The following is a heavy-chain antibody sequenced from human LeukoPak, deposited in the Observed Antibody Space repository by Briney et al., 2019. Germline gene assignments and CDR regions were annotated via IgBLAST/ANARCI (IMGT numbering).Heavy chain of an antibody. J-gene: IGHJ4*02. CDR3: ARISGLGAREYLDH. D-gene: IGHD2/OR15-2a*01. Sequence: GGSLRLSCAASGFTFSSYTMNWVRQAPGKGLEWVSYVSASGSATYYGDSVKGRFTVSRDNAKDSVYMQMNSLRDEDTAVYYCARISGLGAREYLDHWGQGTLVTVSS. CDR2: VSASGSAT. CDR1: GFTFSSYT. V-gene: IGHV3-48*02.